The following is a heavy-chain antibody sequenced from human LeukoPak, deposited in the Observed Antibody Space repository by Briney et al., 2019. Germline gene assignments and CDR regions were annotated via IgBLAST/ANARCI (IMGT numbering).Heavy chain of an antibody. Sequence: PGGSLRLSCAASGFTFSSYAMHWVRQAPGKGLEWVAVISYDGSNKYYADSVKGRFTISRDNSKNTLYLQMNSLRAEDTAVYYCARPGGNLLDGAFDIWGQGTMVTVSS. D-gene: IGHD4-23*01. V-gene: IGHV3-30-3*01. J-gene: IGHJ3*02. CDR1: GFTFSSYA. CDR2: ISYDGSNK. CDR3: ARPGGNLLDGAFDI.